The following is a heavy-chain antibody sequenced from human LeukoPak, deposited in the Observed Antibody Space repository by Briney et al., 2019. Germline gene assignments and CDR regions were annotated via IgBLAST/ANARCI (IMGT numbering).Heavy chain of an antibody. CDR3: ARDISGYFDY. CDR2: ISGSGGST. J-gene: IGHJ4*02. Sequence: GGSLRLSCAVSGFTFSSYAMSWVRQAPGKGLEWVSAISGSGGSTYYADSVKGRFTISRDNSKNTLYLQMNSLRAEDTAVYYCARDISGYFDYWGQGTLVTVSS. D-gene: IGHD3-22*01. V-gene: IGHV3-23*01. CDR1: GFTFSSYA.